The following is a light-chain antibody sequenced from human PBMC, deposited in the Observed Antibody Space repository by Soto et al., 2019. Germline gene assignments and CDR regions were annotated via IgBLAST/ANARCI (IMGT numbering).Light chain of an antibody. CDR1: QTVRNNY. CDR3: QQYDSSPTT. J-gene: IGKJ1*01. V-gene: IGKV3-20*01. CDR2: DAS. Sequence: EFVLTQSPGTLSLSPGERATLSRRASQTVRNNYLAWYQQKPGQAPRLLISDASTRATGIPARFSGSGSGTDFTLTISSLEPEDFAVYHCQQYDSSPTTFGQGTKVDI.